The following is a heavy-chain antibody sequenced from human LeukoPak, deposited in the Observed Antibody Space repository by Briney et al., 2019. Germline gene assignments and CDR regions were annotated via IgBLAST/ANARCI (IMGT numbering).Heavy chain of an antibody. V-gene: IGHV3-74*01. D-gene: IGHD6-13*01. Sequence: PGGSLRLSCAASGFTFSSYWMHWLRQAPGKGLVWVSRINSDESSTSYADSVKGRFTISRDNAKNTLYVQMNSLRAEDTAIYYCARGRSPYSSSWTDFDYWGQGTLVTVSS. CDR2: INSDESST. CDR1: GFTFSSYW. CDR3: ARGRSPYSSSWTDFDY. J-gene: IGHJ4*02.